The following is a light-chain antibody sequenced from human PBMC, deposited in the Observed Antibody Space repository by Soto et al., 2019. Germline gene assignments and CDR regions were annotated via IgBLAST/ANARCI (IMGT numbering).Light chain of an antibody. V-gene: IGKV1-33*01. Sequence: DIQMTQYPSFLSASVGDRVTITCQASQDIRNSLNWYQQEPGTAPNLLIYDASNLETGVPSRFSGSGSGTDFSFSISSLQPEDIATYYCQQYENRVPFGQGTRLEIK. J-gene: IGKJ5*01. CDR3: QQYENRVP. CDR2: DAS. CDR1: QDIRNS.